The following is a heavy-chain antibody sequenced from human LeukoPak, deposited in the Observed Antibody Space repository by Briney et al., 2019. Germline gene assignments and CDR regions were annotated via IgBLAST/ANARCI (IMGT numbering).Heavy chain of an antibody. Sequence: SETLSLTCAVYGGSFSGYYWSWIRQPPGKGLEWIGEINHSGSTNYNPSLKSRVTISVDTSKNQFSLKLSSVTAADTAVYYCARGVKNTAMVLHYFDYWGQGTLVIVSS. CDR2: INHSGST. D-gene: IGHD5-18*01. V-gene: IGHV4-34*01. J-gene: IGHJ4*02. CDR1: GGSFSGYY. CDR3: ARGVKNTAMVLHYFDY.